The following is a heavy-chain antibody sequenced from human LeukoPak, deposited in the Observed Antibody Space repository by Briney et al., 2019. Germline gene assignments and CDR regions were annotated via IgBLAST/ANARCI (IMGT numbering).Heavy chain of an antibody. D-gene: IGHD4-17*01. CDR2: IDTSGST. J-gene: IGHJ5*02. CDR3: ARWATTDYGDYWFDP. V-gene: IGHV4-61*02. Sequence: PSETLSLTCTVSGGSISSGSYYWSWIRQPAGKGLGWIGRIDTSGSTNYNPSLKSRVTISVDTSKNQFSLKLSSVTAADTAVYYCARWATTDYGDYWFDPWGQGTLVTVSS. CDR1: GGSISSGSYY.